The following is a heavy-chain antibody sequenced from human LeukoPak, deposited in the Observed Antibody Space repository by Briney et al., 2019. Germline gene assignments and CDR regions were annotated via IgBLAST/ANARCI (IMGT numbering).Heavy chain of an antibody. CDR1: GGTLSSYA. D-gene: IGHD6-19*01. V-gene: IGHV1-69*11. Sequence: SVKVSCKGSGGTLSSYALSWVRQTPGLGLEWMGRISPVLGTTTYAQKFQGRVTITADESTSTAFMELSSLRSDDTAIYYCGRDPRQWLVKASGHYFDSWGQGTLVTVSS. CDR3: GRDPRQWLVKASGHYFDS. CDR2: ISPVLGTT. J-gene: IGHJ4*02.